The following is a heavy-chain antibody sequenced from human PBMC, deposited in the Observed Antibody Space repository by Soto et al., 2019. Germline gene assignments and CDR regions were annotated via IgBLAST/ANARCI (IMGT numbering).Heavy chain of an antibody. J-gene: IGHJ4*02. V-gene: IGHV3-48*01. CDR3: ARDDEMGYFDY. Sequence: EVQLVESGGGLVQPGGSLRLSCAASGFTFSSHSMNWVRRAPGKGLEWVSYISSSTRTIYYADSVKGRFTVSRDSAKNSLYLQMNSLRAEDTAVYYCARDDEMGYFDYWGQGTLVTVSS. D-gene: IGHD3-16*01. CDR1: GFTFSSHS. CDR2: ISSSTRTI.